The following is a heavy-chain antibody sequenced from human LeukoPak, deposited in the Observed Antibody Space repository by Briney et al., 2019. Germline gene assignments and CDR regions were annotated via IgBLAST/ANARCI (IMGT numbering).Heavy chain of an antibody. CDR3: ASGGSRTNYFDY. Sequence: GGSLRLACAASGFTFSSYAMRWVRQAPGKGLEWVADISYDGSNKYYADSVKGRFTISRDNSKNTLYLQINSLRAEDTAVYYCASGGSRTNYFDYWGQGTLVTVSS. D-gene: IGHD1-26*01. J-gene: IGHJ4*02. CDR1: GFTFSSYA. V-gene: IGHV3-30*01. CDR2: ISYDGSNK.